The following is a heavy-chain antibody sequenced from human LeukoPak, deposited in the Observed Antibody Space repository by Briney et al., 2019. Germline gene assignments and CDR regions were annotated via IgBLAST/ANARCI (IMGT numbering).Heavy chain of an antibody. Sequence: GGSLRLSCAASGFTFSSYAMSWVRQAPGKGLEWVSAISGSGGSTYYADSVKGRFTISRDNSKNTLYLQMNSLRAEDTAVYYCARTRYCSGGSCYHAGYYGMDVWGQGTTVTVSS. V-gene: IGHV3-23*01. J-gene: IGHJ6*02. D-gene: IGHD2-15*01. CDR2: ISGSGGST. CDR1: GFTFSSYA. CDR3: ARTRYCSGGSCYHAGYYGMDV.